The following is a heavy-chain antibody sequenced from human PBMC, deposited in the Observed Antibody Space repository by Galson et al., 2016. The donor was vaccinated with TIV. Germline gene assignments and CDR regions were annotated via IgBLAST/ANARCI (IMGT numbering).Heavy chain of an antibody. Sequence: SLRLSCAASGFTFGLYGFHWVRQAPGKGLEWVAFIWFDGNNQYYTDSVRGRLTISRDNSENTLYLQMNSLRPEDTAVYYCAKDAAHNYGFGDFWGQGTLVTVSS. V-gene: IGHV3-30*02. CDR3: AKDAAHNYGFGDF. D-gene: IGHD5-18*01. J-gene: IGHJ4*02. CDR2: IWFDGNNQ. CDR1: GFTFGLYG.